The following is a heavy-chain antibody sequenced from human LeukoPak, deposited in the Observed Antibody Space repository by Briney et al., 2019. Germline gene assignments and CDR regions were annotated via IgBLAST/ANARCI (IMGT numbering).Heavy chain of an antibody. D-gene: IGHD4-17*01. CDR3: ARLRPSLRYMDV. CDR2: INHSGST. V-gene: IGHV4-34*01. CDR1: GGSFSGYY. Sequence: SETLSLTCAVYGGSFSGYYWSWIRQPPGKGLEWIGEINHSGSTNYNPSLKSRVTISVDTSKNQFSLKLSSVTAADTAVYYCARLRPSLRYMDVWGQGTTVTASS. J-gene: IGHJ6*02.